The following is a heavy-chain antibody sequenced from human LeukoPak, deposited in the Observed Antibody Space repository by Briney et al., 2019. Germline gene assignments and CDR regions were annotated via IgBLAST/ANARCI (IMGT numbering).Heavy chain of an antibody. V-gene: IGHV3-66*01. Sequence: GGSLRLSCAASGFTVSSNYMSWVRQAPGKGLEWVSVIYSGGSTYYADSVKGRFPISRDNSKNTLYLQMNSLRAEDTAGYYCARGVLARMGFDYWGQGTLVTVSS. J-gene: IGHJ4*02. CDR1: GFTVSSNY. CDR2: IYSGGST. CDR3: ARGVLARMGFDY. D-gene: IGHD1-14*01.